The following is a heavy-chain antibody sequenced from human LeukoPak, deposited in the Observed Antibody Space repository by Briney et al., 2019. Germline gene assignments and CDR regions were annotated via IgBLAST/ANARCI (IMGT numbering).Heavy chain of an antibody. CDR3: ARGVADY. Sequence: GSLRLSCAASGFTFSNYWMHWVRQAPGKGLVWVSRINSDGINTSYADSVKGRFTISRDNAKNSLYLQMNSLRAEDTAVYYCARGVADYWGQGTLVTVSS. CDR1: GFTFSNYW. CDR2: INSDGINT. V-gene: IGHV3-74*01. J-gene: IGHJ4*02. D-gene: IGHD2-15*01.